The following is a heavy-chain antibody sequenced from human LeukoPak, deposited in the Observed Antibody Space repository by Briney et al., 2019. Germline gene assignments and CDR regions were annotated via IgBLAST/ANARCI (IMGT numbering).Heavy chain of an antibody. V-gene: IGHV3-23*01. J-gene: IGHJ4*02. CDR3: AKDYDSSGYPFDY. CDR2: ISGSGGST. Sequence: GGALRLSCAASGVTFSSYAMSWGRQAPGKGLEWVSAISGSGGSTYYADSGKGLFTISRDNSKNTLYLQMNSLRAEATAVYYCAKDYDSSGYPFDYWGQGTLVTVSS. CDR1: GVTFSSYA. D-gene: IGHD3-22*01.